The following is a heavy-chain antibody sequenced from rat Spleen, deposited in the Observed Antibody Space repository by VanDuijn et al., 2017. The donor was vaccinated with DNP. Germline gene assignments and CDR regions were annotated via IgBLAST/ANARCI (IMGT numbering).Heavy chain of an antibody. CDR2: INSAGST. CDR1: GYSITSNFR. CDR3: AVQLGVFDY. Sequence: EVQLQESGPGLVKPSQSLSLTCSVTGYSITSNFRWSWIRKFPGNTLEWMGYINSAGSTAYNPSLTSRISITRDTSKNKFFLQMNSVITEDTATYYCAVQLGVFDYWGQGVMVTVSS. J-gene: IGHJ2*01. V-gene: IGHV3-3*01. D-gene: IGHD5-1*01.